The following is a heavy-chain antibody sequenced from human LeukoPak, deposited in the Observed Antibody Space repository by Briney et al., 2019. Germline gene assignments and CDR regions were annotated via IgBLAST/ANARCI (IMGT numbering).Heavy chain of an antibody. D-gene: IGHD3-22*01. J-gene: IGHJ4*02. V-gene: IGHV4-39*07. CDR1: GGSISSSSYY. CDR2: IYYSGST. CDR3: ARFRLSDSSGLYFDY. Sequence: PSETLSLTCTVSGGSISSSSYYWGWIRQPPGKGLEWIGSIYYSGSTYYNPSLKSRVTISVDTSKNQFSLKLSSVTAADTAVYYCARFRLSDSSGLYFDYWGQGTLVTVSS.